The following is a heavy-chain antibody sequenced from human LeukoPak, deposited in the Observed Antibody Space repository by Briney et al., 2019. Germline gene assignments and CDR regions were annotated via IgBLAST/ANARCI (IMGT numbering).Heavy chain of an antibody. V-gene: IGHV1-2*02. CDR2: INPNSGGT. J-gene: IGHJ4*02. CDR1: GYTFTGYY. CDR3: ARVHYYDSSGYYYVDYFDY. Sequence: ASVKVSCKASGYTFTGYYMHWVRQAPGQGLEWMGWINPNSGGTNYAQKFQGRVTMTSDTSISTDYMELSRLRSDDTVVYYCARVHYYDSSGYYYVDYFDYWGQGTLVTVSS. D-gene: IGHD3-22*01.